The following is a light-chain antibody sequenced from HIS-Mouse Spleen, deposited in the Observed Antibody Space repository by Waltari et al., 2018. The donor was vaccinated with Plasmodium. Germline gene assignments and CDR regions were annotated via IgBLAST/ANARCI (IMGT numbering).Light chain of an antibody. J-gene: IGLJ3*02. CDR2: EVS. Sequence: QSALTQPASVSGSPGQSITISCTGTSSDVGGYNYVSWYQQHPGKAPKRMIFEVSKRPSGVSNRFSGSKSGNTACLTIAGLQAEDEADYYCSSYTSSSTRVFGGGTKLTVL. CDR3: SSYTSSSTRV. V-gene: IGLV2-14*01. CDR1: SSDVGGYNY.